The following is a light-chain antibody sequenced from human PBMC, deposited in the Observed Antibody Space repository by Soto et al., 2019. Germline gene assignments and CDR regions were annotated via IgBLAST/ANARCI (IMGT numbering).Light chain of an antibody. V-gene: IGKV3-20*01. CDR3: QQYGTSPLT. CDR1: QTVKNNY. Sequence: ETVLTQSPGTLSLSPGEGATLSCRASQTVKNNYLAWYQQRRGLAPRLLAYGASGRATGIPDRFSGSGSGTDFTLTITRLEPEDFAVYYCQQYGTSPLTFGGGTKVDIK. J-gene: IGKJ4*02. CDR2: GAS.